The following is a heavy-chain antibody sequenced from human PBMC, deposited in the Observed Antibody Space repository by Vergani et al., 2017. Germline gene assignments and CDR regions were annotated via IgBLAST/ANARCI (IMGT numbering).Heavy chain of an antibody. CDR3: ARDGGYSSGWDFDY. Sequence: EVQLVESGGGLVQPGGSLRLSCAASGFTFSSYWMSWVRQAPGKGLEWVANIKQDRSEKYYVDSVRGRFTISRDNAKNSLYLQMNSLRAEDTAVYYCARDGGYSSGWDFDYWGQGTLVTVSS. CDR2: IKQDRSEK. J-gene: IGHJ4*02. V-gene: IGHV3-7*01. D-gene: IGHD6-19*01. CDR1: GFTFSSYW.